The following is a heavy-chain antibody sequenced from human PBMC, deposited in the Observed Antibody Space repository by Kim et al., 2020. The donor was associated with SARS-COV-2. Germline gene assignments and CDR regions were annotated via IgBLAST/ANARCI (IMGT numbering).Heavy chain of an antibody. V-gene: IGHV4-59*13. CDR2: VYYNGNT. J-gene: IGHJ5*02. CDR3: ARDKGPSSSWYNWFAP. D-gene: IGHD6-13*01. CDR1: GCSLSDYH. Sequence: SETLSLTCTVSGCSLSDYHWSWIRQPPGKGLEWIGYVYYNGNTDYNPSLKSRVAISVDTSKNQFSLKLSSVTAADTAVYYCARDKGPSSSWYNWFAPWGQGTLVIVSS.